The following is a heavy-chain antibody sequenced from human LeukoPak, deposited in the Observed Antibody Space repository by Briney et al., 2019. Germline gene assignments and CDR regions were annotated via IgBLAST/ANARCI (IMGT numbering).Heavy chain of an antibody. D-gene: IGHD5-18*01. CDR2: IYYSGST. CDR1: GGSISSSSYY. CDR3: ARVGSSTWIRPRDAFDI. V-gene: IGHV4-39*01. J-gene: IGHJ3*02. Sequence: PSETLSLTCTVSGGSISSSSYYWGWIRQPPGKGLEWIGSIYYSGSTYHNPSPKSRVTISVDTSKNQFSLKLSSVTAADTAVYYCARVGSSTWIRPRDAFDIWGQGTMVTVSS.